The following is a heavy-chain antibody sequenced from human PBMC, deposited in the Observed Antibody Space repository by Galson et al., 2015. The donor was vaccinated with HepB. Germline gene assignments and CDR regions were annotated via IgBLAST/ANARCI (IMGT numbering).Heavy chain of an antibody. V-gene: IGHV3-74*01. CDR1: GFTFSSYW. D-gene: IGHD2-15*01. CDR3: ARSGYCSRGSCYGEDY. Sequence: SLRLYCAASGFTFSSYWMHWVRQAPGKGLGWVSRINTDESSITYADSVKGRFTISRDNTKSTLYLQMNSLRAEDTAVYYCARSGYCSRGSCYGEDYWGQGTLVTVSS. J-gene: IGHJ4*02. CDR2: INTDESSI.